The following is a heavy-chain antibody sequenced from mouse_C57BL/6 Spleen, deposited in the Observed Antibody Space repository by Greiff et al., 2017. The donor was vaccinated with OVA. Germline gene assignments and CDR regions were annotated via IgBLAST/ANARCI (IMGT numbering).Heavy chain of an antibody. J-gene: IGHJ2*01. CDR1: GYTFTSYG. CDR3: ARVRSRLYFDY. V-gene: IGHV1-81*01. D-gene: IGHD1-1*01. Sequence: QVQLQQSGAELARPGASVTLSCKASGYTFTSYGISWVKQRTGQGLEWIGEIYPRSGNTYYNEKFKGKATLTADKSSSTAYMELRSLTSEDSAVYFCARVRSRLYFDYWGQGTTRTVSS. CDR2: IYPRSGNT.